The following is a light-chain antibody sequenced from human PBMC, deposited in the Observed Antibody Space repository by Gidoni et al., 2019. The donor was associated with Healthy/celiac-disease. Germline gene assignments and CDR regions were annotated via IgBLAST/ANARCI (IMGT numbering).Light chain of an antibody. CDR2: GAS. V-gene: IGKV3-15*01. J-gene: IGKJ4*01. CDR1: ETIDYK. CDR3: QQYSNWPPFT. Sequence: EPVLTPSPVTLSLSSGERAALSCSASETIDYKLAWYQQKPGQAPRLLIYGASIRATGVPERFRGSGSGTEFTLTISSLQSEDFAFYYCQQYSNWPPFTFGGGTKVEMK.